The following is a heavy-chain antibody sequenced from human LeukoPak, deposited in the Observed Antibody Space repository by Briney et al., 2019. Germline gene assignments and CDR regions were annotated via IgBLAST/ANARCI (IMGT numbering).Heavy chain of an antibody. J-gene: IGHJ5*02. Sequence: SETLSLTCTVSGGSISSSSYYWGWIRQPPGKGLEWIGNIYYSGSTYYNPSLKSRVTISVDTSNNQFSLKLSSVTAADTAVYYCARVVVPGWFDPRGQGTLVTVSS. D-gene: IGHD2-15*01. V-gene: IGHV4-39*07. CDR2: IYYSGST. CDR3: ARVVVPGWFDP. CDR1: GGSISSSSYY.